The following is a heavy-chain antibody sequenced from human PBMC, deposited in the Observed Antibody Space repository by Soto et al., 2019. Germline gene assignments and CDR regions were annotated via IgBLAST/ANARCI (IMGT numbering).Heavy chain of an antibody. J-gene: IGHJ4*02. V-gene: IGHV4-4*02. Sequence: QVQLQESGPGLVKPSGTLSLTCAVSGGSISSSNWWSWVRQPPGKGLEWIGEIYHSGSTNYNPSLKSRVTISVEKSKNLFSLKLSSVTAADTAVYYCARDSYRVRGVISCLSHWGQGTLATVSS. CDR3: ARDSYRVRGVISCLSH. CDR1: GGSISSSNW. CDR2: IYHSGST. D-gene: IGHD3-10*01.